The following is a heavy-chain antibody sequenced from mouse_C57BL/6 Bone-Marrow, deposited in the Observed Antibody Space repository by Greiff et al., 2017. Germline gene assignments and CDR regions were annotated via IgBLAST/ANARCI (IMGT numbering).Heavy chain of an antibody. V-gene: IGHV1-82*01. J-gene: IGHJ3*01. CDR1: GYAFSSSW. CDR3: ARGDGYSWFAY. Sequence: VQLKESGPELVKPGASVKISCKASGYAFSSSWMNWVKQRPGKGLEWIGRIYPGDGDTNYNGKFKGKATLTADKSSSTAYMQLSSLTSEDSAVYFCARGDGYSWFAYWGQGTLVTVSA. CDR2: IYPGDGDT. D-gene: IGHD2-3*01.